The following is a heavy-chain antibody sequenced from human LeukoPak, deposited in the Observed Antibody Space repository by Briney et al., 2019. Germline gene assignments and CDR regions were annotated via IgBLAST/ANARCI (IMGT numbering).Heavy chain of an antibody. D-gene: IGHD3-22*01. V-gene: IGHV3-30-3*01. CDR1: TFAFSSYA. CDR2: ISYDGSNK. J-gene: IGHJ1*01. Sequence: GGSLRLSCAASTFAFSSYAMTWVRQAPGKGLEWVAVISYDGSNKYYADSVKGRFTISRDNSKNTLYLQMNSLRAEDTAVYYCARETNYYDSSGSKGGFQHWGQGTLVTVSS. CDR3: ARETNYYDSSGSKGGFQH.